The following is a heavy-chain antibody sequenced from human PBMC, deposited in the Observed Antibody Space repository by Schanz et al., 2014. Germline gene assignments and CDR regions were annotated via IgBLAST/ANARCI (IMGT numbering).Heavy chain of an antibody. CDR3: ARVPDTALVYYHYRREV. V-gene: IGHV1-69*08. CDR2: IIPILGAP. J-gene: IGHJ6*02. CDR1: VRTFRSYT. D-gene: IGHD5-18*01. Sequence: QGQQGEAGGEGKREGESFTVSCKLEVRTFRSYTISSAPTAPGQGLEWMGRIIPILGAPNNAQKFHGRVTITADKSTSTAYMELSSLRSEDTAVYGCARVPDTALVYYHYRREVWGQGTTGNVSS.